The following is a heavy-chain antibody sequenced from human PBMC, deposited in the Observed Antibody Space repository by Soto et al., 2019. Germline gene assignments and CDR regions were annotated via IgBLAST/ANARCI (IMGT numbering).Heavy chain of an antibody. Sequence: ASVKVSCKASGYTFTSYDIYWVRQATGQGLGWMGWMNPNTGISGYAQKFQGRVTMTSDTSISTAHMELSSLRSEDTAVYYCARRAETNGWNGFGADKYYFDFWGQGTLVTVSS. CDR1: GYTFTSYD. CDR2: MNPNTGIS. V-gene: IGHV1-8*01. CDR3: ARRAETNGWNGFGADKYYFDF. J-gene: IGHJ4*02. D-gene: IGHD1-1*01.